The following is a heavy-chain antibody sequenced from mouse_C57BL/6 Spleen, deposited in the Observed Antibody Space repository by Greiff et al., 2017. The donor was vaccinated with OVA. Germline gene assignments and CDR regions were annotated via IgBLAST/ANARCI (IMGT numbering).Heavy chain of an antibody. CDR1: GFNIKNTY. CDR3: ASPLDYYGSSYDYFDY. Sequence: VQLQQSVAELVRPGASVKLSCTASGFNIKNTYMHWVKQRPEQGLEWIGRIDPANGNTKYAPKFQGKATITADTSSNTAYLQLSSLTSEDTAIYYCASPLDYYGSSYDYFDYWGQGTTLTVSS. J-gene: IGHJ2*01. D-gene: IGHD1-1*01. V-gene: IGHV14-3*01. CDR2: IDPANGNT.